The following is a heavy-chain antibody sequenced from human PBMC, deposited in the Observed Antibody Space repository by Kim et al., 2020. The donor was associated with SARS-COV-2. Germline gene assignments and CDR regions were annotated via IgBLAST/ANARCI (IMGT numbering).Heavy chain of an antibody. V-gene: IGHV4-39*01. D-gene: IGHD3-16*02. Sequence: SETLSLTCTVSGGSISGTSYYWGWIRQRPGKGLEWIVSIYYSGSTYYNPSLKSRVTICVDTSKNEFSLKLNSVTAADTAVYYCARHGVTFGGVIVSSLAAYYNCGMVVWGQGTTVTVSS. J-gene: IGHJ6*02. CDR2: IYYSGST. CDR3: ARHGVTFGGVIVSSLAAYYNCGMVV. CDR1: GGSISGTSYY.